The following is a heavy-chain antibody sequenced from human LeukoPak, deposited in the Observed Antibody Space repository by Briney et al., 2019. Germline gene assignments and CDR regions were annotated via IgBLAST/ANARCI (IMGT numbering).Heavy chain of an antibody. CDR3: ARGGYCGGDCYFYY. J-gene: IGHJ4*02. CDR2: IYTSGST. Sequence: SETLSLTCTVSGGSINIGTYYWSWIRQPAGKGLEWIGLIYTSGSTNYNPSLKSRVTISVDTSKNQFSLKLSSVTAADTAVYYCARGGYCGGDCYFYYWGQGTLVTVSS. V-gene: IGHV4-61*02. CDR1: GGSINIGTYY. D-gene: IGHD2-21*02.